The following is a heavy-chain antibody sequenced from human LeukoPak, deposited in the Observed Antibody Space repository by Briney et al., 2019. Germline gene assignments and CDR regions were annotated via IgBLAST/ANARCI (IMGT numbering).Heavy chain of an antibody. CDR2: IDNAGSIT. J-gene: IGHJ6*02. CDR1: GFTFSNYW. CDR3: ARDYMVRGVIYYYYYGMDV. V-gene: IGHV3-74*03. D-gene: IGHD3-10*01. Sequence: GGSLRLSCAASGFTFSNYWIHWVRQAPGKGLVWVSRIDNAGSITTYADSVKGRFTISRDNSKNTLYLQMNSLRAEDTAVYYCARDYMVRGVIYYYYYGMDVWGQGTTVTVSS.